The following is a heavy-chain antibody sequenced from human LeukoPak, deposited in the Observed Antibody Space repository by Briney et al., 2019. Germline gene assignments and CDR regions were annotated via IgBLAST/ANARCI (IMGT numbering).Heavy chain of an antibody. V-gene: IGHV1-2*02. J-gene: IGHJ6*03. D-gene: IGHD4/OR15-4a*01. CDR3: ARAHDYINYYYYYMDV. CDR1: GYTFTGYY. Sequence: ASVKVSCKASGYTFTGYYMHWVRQAPGQGLAWMGWINPNSGGTNYAQKFQGRVTMTRDTSISTAYMELSRLRSDDTAVYYCARAHDYINYYYYYMDVWGKGTTVTVSS. CDR2: INPNSGGT.